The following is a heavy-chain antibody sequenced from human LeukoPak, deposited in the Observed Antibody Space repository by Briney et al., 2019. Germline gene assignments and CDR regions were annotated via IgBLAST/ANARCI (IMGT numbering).Heavy chain of an antibody. CDR1: GGSLSTQF. J-gene: IGHJ6*03. V-gene: IGHV4-59*11. D-gene: IGHD6-6*01. CDR3: ARDRGSSSYYYMDV. CDR2: IYYGGST. Sequence: PSETLSLTCTVPGGSLSTQFRSWIRQPPGKGLEWFGYIYYGGSTKYNPSLKSRVTISVDTYKNQFSLKLGSVTAADTAVYYCARDRGSSSYYYMDVWGKGTTVTVSS.